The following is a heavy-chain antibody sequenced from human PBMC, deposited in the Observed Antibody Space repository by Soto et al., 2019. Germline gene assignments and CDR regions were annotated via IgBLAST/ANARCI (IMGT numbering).Heavy chain of an antibody. CDR2: IKSKTDGGTT. J-gene: IGHJ4*02. Sequence: GGSLRLSCAASGFTFSNAWMSWVRQAPGKGLEWVGRIKSKTDGGTTDYAAPVKGRFTISRDDSKNTLYLQMISLKTEDTAVYYCTTEYQLLYLVDYWGQGTLVTVSS. CDR1: GFTFSNAW. CDR3: TTEYQLLYLVDY. V-gene: IGHV3-15*01. D-gene: IGHD2-2*02.